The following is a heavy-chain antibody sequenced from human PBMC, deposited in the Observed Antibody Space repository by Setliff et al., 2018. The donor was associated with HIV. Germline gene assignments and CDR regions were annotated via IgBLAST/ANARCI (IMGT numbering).Heavy chain of an antibody. V-gene: IGHV4-59*02. J-gene: IGHJ6*02. CDR2: IYNSGYT. D-gene: IGHD5-12*01. CDR3: ARGDGYRGNDAYYDSGMDV. CDR1: GAPVSSYY. Sequence: ETLSLTCKVSGAPVSSYYWNWIRQPPGKGLEWIGYIYNSGYTNYKPSLKSRVTISLDTSKNQFSLNLRSVTAADTAVYYCARGDGYRGNDAYYDSGMDVWGQGITVTVSS.